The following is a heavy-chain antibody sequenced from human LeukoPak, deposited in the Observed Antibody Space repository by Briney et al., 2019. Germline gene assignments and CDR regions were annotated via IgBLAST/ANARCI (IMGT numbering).Heavy chain of an antibody. CDR2: LHYSGST. CDR1: GVSISSYY. J-gene: IGHJ3*01. CDR3: ARHWDYDGSPHDAFDV. D-gene: IGHD3-22*01. V-gene: IGHV4-59*08. Sequence: PSETLSLTCTVSGVSISSYYWSWIRQPPGKGLEWIALLHYSGSTNGNPSLKSRVTTSLDTSKNQVFLELTSVTAADTAVYYCARHWDYDGSPHDAFDVWGQGTMVTVSS.